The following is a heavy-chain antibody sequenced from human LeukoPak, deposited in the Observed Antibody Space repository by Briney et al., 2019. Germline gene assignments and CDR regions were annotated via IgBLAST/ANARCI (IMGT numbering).Heavy chain of an antibody. D-gene: IGHD6-13*01. CDR2: ISYDGSNK. CDR3: AREGDRSSWYGAPGLDC. CDR1: GFTFSSYA. V-gene: IGHV3-30*04. J-gene: IGHJ4*02. Sequence: GGSLRLSCAASGFTFSSYAMHWVRQAPGKGLEWVAVISYDGSNKYYADSVKGRFTISRDNSKNTLYLQMNSLRAEDTAVYYCAREGDRSSWYGAPGLDCWGQGTLVTVSS.